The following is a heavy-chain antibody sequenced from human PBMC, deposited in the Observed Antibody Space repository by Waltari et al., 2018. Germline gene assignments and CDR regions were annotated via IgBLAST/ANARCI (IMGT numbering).Heavy chain of an antibody. CDR1: GGSLSGYY. CDR2: INHSGCT. V-gene: IGHV4-34*01. Sequence: QVQLQQWGAGLLQPSETLSLTCAVYGGSLSGYYWRWPRQPPGKGREWIGEINHSGCTHSTPSLQRRVTISVDSSKTQLVPKLSSVTAAASPVYYFARAMVRGVIISYYGMDVWGQGTTVTVSS. J-gene: IGHJ6*02. CDR3: ARAMVRGVIISYYGMDV. D-gene: IGHD3-10*01.